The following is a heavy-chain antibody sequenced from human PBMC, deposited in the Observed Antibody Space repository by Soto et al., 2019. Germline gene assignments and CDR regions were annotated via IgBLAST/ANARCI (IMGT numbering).Heavy chain of an antibody. V-gene: IGHV1-69*01. J-gene: IGHJ3*02. Sequence: QVQLVQSGAEVKKPGSSVKVSCKASGGTFSSYAISWVRQAPGQGLEWMGGIIPIFGTANYAQKFQGRVTITADESTSTAYMGLSSLRSEDTAVYYCARSWIQLWHDAFDIWGQGTMVTVSS. CDR2: IIPIFGTA. CDR3: ARSWIQLWHDAFDI. D-gene: IGHD5-18*01. CDR1: GGTFSSYA.